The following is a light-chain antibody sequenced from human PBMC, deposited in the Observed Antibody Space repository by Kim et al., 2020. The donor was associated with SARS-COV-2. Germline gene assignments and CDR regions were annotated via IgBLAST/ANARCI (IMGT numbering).Light chain of an antibody. V-gene: IGKV1-12*01. Sequence: DVQMTQSPSSVSASVGDRVTITCRASQGVGSRVAWYQQKPGKAPRLLIYATNNLQSGVPSRFSGSGYGTDFTLTISSLQPEDFATYYCKQANNFPYTFGQGTKLEI. CDR3: KQANNFPYT. CDR2: ATN. J-gene: IGKJ2*01. CDR1: QGVGSR.